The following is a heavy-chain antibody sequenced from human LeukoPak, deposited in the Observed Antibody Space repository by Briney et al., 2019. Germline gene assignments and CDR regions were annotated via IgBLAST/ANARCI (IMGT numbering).Heavy chain of an antibody. D-gene: IGHD2-2*01. CDR1: GGTFSSYA. Sequence: ASVKVPCKASGGTFSSYAISWVRQAPGQGLEWTGGIIPIFGTANYAQKFQGRVTITADKSTSTAYMELSSLRSEDTAVYYCASGGLGYCSSTSCRRSYYYYGMDVWGKGTTVTVSS. J-gene: IGHJ6*04. CDR2: IIPIFGTA. V-gene: IGHV1-69*06. CDR3: ASGGLGYCSSTSCRRSYYYYGMDV.